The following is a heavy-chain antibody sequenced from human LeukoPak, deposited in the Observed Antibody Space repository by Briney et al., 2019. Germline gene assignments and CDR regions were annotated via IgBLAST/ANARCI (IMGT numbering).Heavy chain of an antibody. D-gene: IGHD6-19*01. CDR1: GGSISSSSYY. Sequence: SETLSLTCTVSGGSISSSSYYWGWIRQPPGKGLEWIGSIYYSGSTYYNPSLKSRVTISVDTSKNQFSLKLSSVTAADTAVYYCARYEQWLKRVDYWGQGTLVTVSS. J-gene: IGHJ4*02. V-gene: IGHV4-39*07. CDR2: IYYSGST. CDR3: ARYEQWLKRVDY.